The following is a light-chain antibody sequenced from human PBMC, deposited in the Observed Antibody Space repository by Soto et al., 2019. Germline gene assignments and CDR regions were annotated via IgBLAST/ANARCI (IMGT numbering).Light chain of an antibody. CDR3: QQYGNSPLT. J-gene: IGKJ4*01. V-gene: IGKV3-20*01. Sequence: PGEEATLSCRASQSVTTRYLAWYQQKPGQAPRLLMYGASNRATGIPDRFSGSGSGTDFTLTISGLEPEDFAVYYCQQYGNSPLTFGAGTRWIS. CDR1: QSVTTRY. CDR2: GAS.